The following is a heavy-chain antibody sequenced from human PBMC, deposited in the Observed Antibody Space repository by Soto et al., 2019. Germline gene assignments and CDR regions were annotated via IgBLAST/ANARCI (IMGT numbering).Heavy chain of an antibody. V-gene: IGHV1-3*01. CDR1: GYTFTSYA. J-gene: IGHJ6*02. Sequence: ASVKVSCKASGYTFTSYAMHWVRQAPGQRLEWMGWINAGNGNTKYSQKFRGRVTITRDTSASTAYMELSSLRSEDTAVYYCARDVEPAAPLYYYYGMDVWGQGTTVTVSS. D-gene: IGHD2-2*01. CDR2: INAGNGNT. CDR3: ARDVEPAAPLYYYYGMDV.